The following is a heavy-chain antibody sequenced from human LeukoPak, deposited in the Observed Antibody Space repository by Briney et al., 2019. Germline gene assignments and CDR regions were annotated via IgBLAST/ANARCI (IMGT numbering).Heavy chain of an antibody. CDR2: IYYSGSN. CDR1: GGSISSCSYY. J-gene: IGHJ6*03. V-gene: IGHV4-39*07. CDR3: ARRAGAGTRVLFLYIDV. Sequence: SETLSLTCTVSGGSISSCSYYWGRIRQPPGKGLVWLGCIYYSGSNYYNSSLKSRVIISVDTSKNQFFLKLSLVTAADTAVYYCARRAGAGTRVLFLYIDVWGKGTTVTVSS. D-gene: IGHD6-19*01.